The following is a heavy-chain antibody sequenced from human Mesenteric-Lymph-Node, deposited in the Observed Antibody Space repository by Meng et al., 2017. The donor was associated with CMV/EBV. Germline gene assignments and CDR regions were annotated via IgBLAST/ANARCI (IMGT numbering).Heavy chain of an antibody. J-gene: IGHJ4*02. Sequence: DTFGSYAISWVRQAPGQGLEWMGRIIPILGIANYAQQFQSRVTITADKSTSTAYMELSSLRSEDTAVYYCARERYCSGGSCYPDFDYWGQGTLVTVSS. D-gene: IGHD2-15*01. V-gene: IGHV1-69*04. CDR1: DTFGSYA. CDR3: ARERYCSGGSCYPDFDY. CDR2: IIPILGIA.